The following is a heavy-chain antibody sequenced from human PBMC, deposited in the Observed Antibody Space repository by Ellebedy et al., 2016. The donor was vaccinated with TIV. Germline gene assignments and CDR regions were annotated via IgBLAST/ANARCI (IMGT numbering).Heavy chain of an antibody. V-gene: IGHV3-30*03. CDR1: GFTFSSYG. CDR2: ISYDGSNK. CDR3: AAGGLYCSRTSCYSYYYYDMDV. J-gene: IGHJ6*02. Sequence: GESLKISCAASGFTFSSYGMHWVRQAPGKGLEWVAVISYDGSNKYYADSVKGRFTISRDNSKNTLYLQMNSLRAEDTAVYYCAAGGLYCSRTSCYSYYYYDMDVWGQGTTVTVSS. D-gene: IGHD2-2*01.